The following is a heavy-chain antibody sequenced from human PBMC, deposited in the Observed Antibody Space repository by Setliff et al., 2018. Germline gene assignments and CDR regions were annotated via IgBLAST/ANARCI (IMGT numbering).Heavy chain of an antibody. CDR2: IISNSLTI. V-gene: IGHV3-48*01. CDR3: ARDEVNCSGSKCYSGFDS. Sequence: PGGSLRLSCAASGFTFNTYWMHWVRQAPGKGLEWVSYIISNSLTIHYADSVRGRFTVSRDNARNSLYLQMNNLRAEDTAVYYCARDEVNCSGSKCYSGFDSWGQGTLVTVS. CDR1: GFTFNTYW. J-gene: IGHJ4*02. D-gene: IGHD2-15*01.